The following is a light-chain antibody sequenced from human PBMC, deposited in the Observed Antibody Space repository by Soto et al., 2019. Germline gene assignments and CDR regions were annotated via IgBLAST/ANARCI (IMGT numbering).Light chain of an antibody. V-gene: IGKV3-11*01. CDR3: QQRSNWPT. CDR1: QSVSSY. CDR2: DAS. J-gene: IGKJ4*01. Sequence: EIVLTQSPATLSLSPGERATLSCRASQSVSSYLAWYQQKPGQAPRLLIYDASNRATGIPARFSGSGSGTDFTLPISRLEPEDFAVYYCQQRSNWPTFGGGPNVEIK.